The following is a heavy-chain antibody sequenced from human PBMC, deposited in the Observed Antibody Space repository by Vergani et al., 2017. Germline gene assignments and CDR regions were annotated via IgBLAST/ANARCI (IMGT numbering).Heavy chain of an antibody. CDR2: ISSSSSTI. CDR3: ARDSSGWSTNYYFDY. D-gene: IGHD6-19*01. CDR1: GFTFSSYS. V-gene: IGHV3-48*01. J-gene: IGHJ4*02. Sequence: EVQLVESGGGLVQPGGSLRLSCAASGFTFSSYSMNWVRQAPGKGLEWVSYISSSSSTIYYADSVKGRFTISRDNAKNSLYLQMNSLRAEDTAVYYCARDSSGWSTNYYFDYWGQGTLVTVSS.